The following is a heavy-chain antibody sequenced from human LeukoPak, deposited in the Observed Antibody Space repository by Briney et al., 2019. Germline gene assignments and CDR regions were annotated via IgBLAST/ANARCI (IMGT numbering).Heavy chain of an antibody. D-gene: IGHD3-3*01. CDR2: IYTSGST. CDR1: GGSISSGSYC. Sequence: PSQTLSLTCTVSGGSISSGSYCWSWIRQPAGKGLEWIGRIYTSGSTNYNPSLKSRVTISIDTSKNQFSLKLSSVTAADTAVYYCARTTRLRFLEWSFDYWGQGTLVTVSS. V-gene: IGHV4-61*02. CDR3: ARTTRLRFLEWSFDY. J-gene: IGHJ4*02.